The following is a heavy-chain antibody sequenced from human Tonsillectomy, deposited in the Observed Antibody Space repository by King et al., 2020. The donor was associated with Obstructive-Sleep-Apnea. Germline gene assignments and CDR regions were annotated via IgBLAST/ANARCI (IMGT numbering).Heavy chain of an antibody. CDR2: ISSSTI. CDR1: GFTFSSYS. CDR3: ARGDSDYYGMDV. Sequence: VQLVESGGGLVQPGGSLRLSCAASGFTFSSYSMNWVRQAPGKGLEWVSYISSSTIYYADSVKGRFTISRDNAKNSLYLQMNSLRAEDTAVYYCARGDSDYYGMDVWGQGTTVTVSS. V-gene: IGHV3-48*01. D-gene: IGHD3-22*01. J-gene: IGHJ6*02.